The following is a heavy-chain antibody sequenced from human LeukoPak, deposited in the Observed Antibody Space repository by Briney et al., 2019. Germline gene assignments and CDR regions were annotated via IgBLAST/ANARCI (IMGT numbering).Heavy chain of an antibody. V-gene: IGHV3-9*01. D-gene: IGHD1-26*01. CDR3: AKSGWELLEGGGSYFDY. CDR2: IGWNSGSI. CDR1: GFTFDDYA. J-gene: IGHJ4*02. Sequence: GRSLRLSCAASGFTFDDYAMQWVRHAPGEGLEWVTGIGWNSGSIGYADSVEGRFTISRDNAKNSLYLQMNSLRAEDTALYYCAKSGWELLEGGGSYFDYWGQGTLVTVSS.